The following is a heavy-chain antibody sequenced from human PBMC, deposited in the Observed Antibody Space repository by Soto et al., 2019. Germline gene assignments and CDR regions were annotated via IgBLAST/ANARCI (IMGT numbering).Heavy chain of an antibody. CDR1: GFTFSSYS. CDR3: AKRDSGSGRSPPLINY. J-gene: IGHJ4*02. CDR2: VGGGGDHT. Sequence: EVQLLESGGGLVQPGGSLRLSCAASGFTFSSYSMNWVRQAPGKGLEWVASVGGGGDHTFYADSVKGRFTISRDDSQSTLFLQMNSLTADDTAVYFCAKRDSGSGRSPPLINYWGQGTLVTVSS. D-gene: IGHD3-10*01. V-gene: IGHV3-23*01.